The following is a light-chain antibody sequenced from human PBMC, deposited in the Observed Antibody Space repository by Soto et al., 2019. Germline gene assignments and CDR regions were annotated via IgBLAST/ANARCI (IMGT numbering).Light chain of an antibody. V-gene: IGKV1-9*01. Sequence: DIQLTQSPSFLSASVGDRVTITCRASQGISSYLAWYQQKPGKAPKLLIYAASTLQSGVPSRFSGSGSGTEFTLTISSLQPEDFATYYCQPRDTFGPGTKVDIK. CDR2: AAS. CDR1: QGISSY. CDR3: QPRDT. J-gene: IGKJ3*01.